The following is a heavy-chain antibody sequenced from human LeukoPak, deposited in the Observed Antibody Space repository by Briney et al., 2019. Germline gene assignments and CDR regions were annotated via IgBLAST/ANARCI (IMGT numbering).Heavy chain of an antibody. CDR3: AREVTKAFDI. CDR1: GFTFSSYG. J-gene: IGHJ3*02. V-gene: IGHV3-30*02. Sequence: PGGSLRLSCAASGFTFSSYGMHWVRQAPGKGLEWVAFIRYDGSNKYYADSVKGRFTISRDNSKNTLYLQMNSLRAEDTAVYYCAREVTKAFDIWGQGTMVTVSS. CDR2: IRYDGSNK. D-gene: IGHD2-8*01.